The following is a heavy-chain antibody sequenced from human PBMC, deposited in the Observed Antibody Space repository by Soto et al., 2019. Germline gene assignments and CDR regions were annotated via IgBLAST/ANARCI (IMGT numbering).Heavy chain of an antibody. Sequence: QVQLQESGPGLVKPSQTLSLTCTVSGGSISSGDYYWSWIRRPPGKGLEWIGYIYYSGSTYYNPSLRSRVTISVDPSKNPFSLKLSSVTAADTAVYYCARDLGVVPAAHFDYWGQGTLVTVSS. D-gene: IGHD2-2*01. CDR1: GGSISSGDYY. V-gene: IGHV4-30-4*01. CDR3: ARDLGVVPAAHFDY. J-gene: IGHJ4*02. CDR2: IYYSGST.